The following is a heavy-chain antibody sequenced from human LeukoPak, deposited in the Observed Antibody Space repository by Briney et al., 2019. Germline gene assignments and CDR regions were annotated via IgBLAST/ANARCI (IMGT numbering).Heavy chain of an antibody. D-gene: IGHD3-10*01. CDR1: GGSISNHY. CDR2: IYYSGIS. Sequence: PSETLSLTCTVSGGSISNHYWTWIRQSPGKGLEWVGYIYYSGISDYNPSLRSRVTMSVDTSKNQFSLKLNSLTAADTAVYYCARDMLGYYYDSGNYGSFDTWGQGTLVTVSS. J-gene: IGHJ5*02. CDR3: ARDMLGYYYDSGNYGSFDT. V-gene: IGHV4-59*11.